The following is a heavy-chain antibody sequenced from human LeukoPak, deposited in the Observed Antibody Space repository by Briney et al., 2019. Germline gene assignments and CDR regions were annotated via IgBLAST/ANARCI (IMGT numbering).Heavy chain of an antibody. D-gene: IGHD5-18*01. CDR2: INGGGGST. J-gene: IGHJ4*02. CDR1: GFRFSVYG. Sequence: GGSLRLSCAASGFRFSVYGMAWVRQTPGQGLEWVSAINGGGGSTYYADSVKGRFTISRDNSKDTLYLQMNGLRAEDTALYFCAKGYLRFSDYWGQGTLVTVSS. CDR3: AKGYLRFSDY. V-gene: IGHV3-23*01.